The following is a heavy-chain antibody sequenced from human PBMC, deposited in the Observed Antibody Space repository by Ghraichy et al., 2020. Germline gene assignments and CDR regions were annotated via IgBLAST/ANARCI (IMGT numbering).Heavy chain of an antibody. Sequence: GGSLRLSCAASGFTFSSYAMSWVRQAPGKGLEWVSAISGSGGSTYYADSVKGRFTISRDNSKNTLSLQMNSLRAEDTAIYYCANLGSGADYWGQGTLVTVSS. V-gene: IGHV3-23*01. CDR1: GFTFSSYA. D-gene: IGHD2-8*02. CDR2: ISGSGGST. J-gene: IGHJ4*02. CDR3: ANLGSGADY.